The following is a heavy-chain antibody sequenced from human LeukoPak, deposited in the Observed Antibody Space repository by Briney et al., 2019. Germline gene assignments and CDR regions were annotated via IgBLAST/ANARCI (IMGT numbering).Heavy chain of an antibody. CDR1: GFTLSSFG. CDR3: ARVGDMEAFDI. V-gene: IGHV3-33*01. J-gene: IGHJ3*02. D-gene: IGHD3-16*01. Sequence: GGSLRLSCAASGFTLSSFGMVWVRQAPGKGLEWVTLMWYDGRNKYYADSVKGRFTIPRDNSKNTVYLQMNSLRGEDTAVYYCARVGDMEAFDIWGQGTRVTVSS. CDR2: MWYDGRNK.